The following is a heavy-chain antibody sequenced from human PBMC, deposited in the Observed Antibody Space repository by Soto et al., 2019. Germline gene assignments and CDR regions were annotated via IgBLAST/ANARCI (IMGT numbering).Heavy chain of an antibody. Sequence: EVPLAESGGGLVKPGGSLRLSCAASGFTFHTYTMNWVRQAPGKGLEWVSSISSRSSYIYYADSVKGRFTISRDDARNSLYLQMSGLRVEDTAVYYCAREEVSRPNTYHGLDVWGQGTTVTVSS. J-gene: IGHJ6*02. CDR3: AREEVSRPNTYHGLDV. CDR1: GFTFHTYT. CDR2: ISSRSSYI. V-gene: IGHV3-21*01.